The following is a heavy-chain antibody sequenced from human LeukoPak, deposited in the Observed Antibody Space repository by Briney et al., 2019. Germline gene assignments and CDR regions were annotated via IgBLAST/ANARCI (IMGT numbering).Heavy chain of an antibody. CDR3: ARPRGCSSTCSNFDY. CDR2: ISSSSSYI. CDR1: GFTFSSYS. Sequence: PGGSLRLSCAASGFTFSSYSMNWVRQAPGKGLEWVSSISSSSSYIYYADSVKGRFTISRDNAKTSLYLQMNSLRAEDTAVYYCARPRGCSSTCSNFDYWGQGTLVTVSS. V-gene: IGHV3-21*01. J-gene: IGHJ4*02. D-gene: IGHD2-15*01.